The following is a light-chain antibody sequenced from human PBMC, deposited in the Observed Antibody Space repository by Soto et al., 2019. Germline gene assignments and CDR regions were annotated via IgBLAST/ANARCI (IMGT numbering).Light chain of an antibody. CDR1: QSVSNSY. Sequence: EIVLTQSPGTLSLSPGERATLSCRASQSVSNSYLAWYQQKPGQAPRLLIYGASRRATGIPDRFSGSGSGTDFTLTISSLEPEDFAVYYCQHRSNWPITFGQGTRLEI. CDR2: GAS. V-gene: IGKV3D-20*02. J-gene: IGKJ5*01. CDR3: QHRSNWPIT.